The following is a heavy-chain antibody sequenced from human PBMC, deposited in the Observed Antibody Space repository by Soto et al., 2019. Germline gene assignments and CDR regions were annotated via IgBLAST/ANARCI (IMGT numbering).Heavy chain of an antibody. V-gene: IGHV3-23*01. D-gene: IGHD5-12*01. CDR2: LSGGGGST. CDR1: GFTFSSYA. CDR3: ARDRMGDGYNYDYYYGMDV. J-gene: IGHJ6*02. Sequence: GGSLRLSCAASGFTFSSYAMAWVRQAPGKGLEWVSALSGGGGSTYYADSVKGRFTISRDNSKDTLYLQMNRLKAEDTAVYYCARDRMGDGYNYDYYYGMDVWGQGTTVTVSS.